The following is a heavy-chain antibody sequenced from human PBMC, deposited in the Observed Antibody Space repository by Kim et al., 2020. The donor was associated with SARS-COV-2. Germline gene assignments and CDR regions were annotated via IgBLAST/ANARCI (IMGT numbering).Heavy chain of an antibody. CDR2: IYTSGST. V-gene: IGHV4-61*02. Sequence: SETLSLTCTVSGGSISSGSYYWSWIRQPAGKGLEWIGRIYTSGSTNYNPSLKSRVTISADTSKNQFSLKLSSVTAADTAVYYCATTTVMGLDVWGQGTTVTVSS. CDR3: ATTTVMGLDV. CDR1: GGSISSGSYY. J-gene: IGHJ6*02. D-gene: IGHD4-17*01.